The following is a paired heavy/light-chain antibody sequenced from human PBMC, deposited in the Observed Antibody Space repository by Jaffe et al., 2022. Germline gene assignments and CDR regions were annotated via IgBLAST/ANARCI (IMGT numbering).Heavy chain of an antibody. V-gene: IGHV3-11*01. Sequence: QVQLVESGGGLVKPGGSLRLSCAASGFTFSDYYMSWIRQAPGKGLEWVSYISSSGSTIYYADSVKGRFTISRDNAKNSLYLQMNSLRAEDTAVYYCARAMAARPYNYYYYYMDVWGKGTTVTVSS. CDR2: ISSSGSTI. D-gene: IGHD6-6*01. CDR3: ARAMAARPYNYYYYYMDV. J-gene: IGHJ6*03. CDR1: GFTFSDYY.
Light chain of an antibody. Sequence: EIVMTQSPATLSVSPGERATLSCRASQSVSSNLAWYQQKPGQAPRLLIYGASTRATGIPARFSGSGSGTEFTLTISSLQSEDFAVYYCQQYNNWPFTFGGGTKVEIK. J-gene: IGKJ4*01. CDR1: QSVSSN. V-gene: IGKV3-15*01. CDR2: GAS. CDR3: QQYNNWPFT.